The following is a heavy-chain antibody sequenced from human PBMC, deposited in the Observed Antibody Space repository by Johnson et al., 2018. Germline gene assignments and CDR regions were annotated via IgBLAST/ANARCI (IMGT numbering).Heavy chain of an antibody. CDR1: GFIFSTYG. D-gene: IGHD2-21*01. V-gene: IGHV3-48*01. CDR2: ISSSSSNT. CDR3: ARDFLVAEG. J-gene: IGHJ4*02. Sequence: VQLVQSGGGVVQPGRSLRLACAASGFIFSTYGMNWVRQAPGKGLEWVSHISSSSSNTYYADSVKGRFTISRNNAKKSLYLQMNSLRAEDTAMYYCARDFLVAEGWGQGTLVTVSS.